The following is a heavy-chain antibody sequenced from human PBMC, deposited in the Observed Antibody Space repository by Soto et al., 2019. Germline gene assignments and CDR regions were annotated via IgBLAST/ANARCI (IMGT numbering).Heavy chain of an antibody. CDR2: IYYSGNA. Sequence: QLQLRESGPGLVKPSETLSLTCTVSGDSITSSSYFWGWIRQPPGKGLEWIGSIYYSGNAYYNPSLKSRFARSVDTSTTQFSLKLNSVTAADTAVYYCARRLYYYDSSDQPLGWFAPWGQGTLVTVSS. CDR3: ARRLYYYDSSDQPLGWFAP. D-gene: IGHD3-22*01. CDR1: GDSITSSSYF. J-gene: IGHJ5*02. V-gene: IGHV4-39*01.